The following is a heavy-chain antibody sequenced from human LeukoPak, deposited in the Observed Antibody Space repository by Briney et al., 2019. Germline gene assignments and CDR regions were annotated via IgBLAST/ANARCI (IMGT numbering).Heavy chain of an antibody. D-gene: IGHD5-24*01. V-gene: IGHV3-30*03. Sequence: GGSLRLSCAASGFSVSDYWMHWARQAPGKGLEWVAVISYDGSNKYYADSVKGRFTISRDNSKNTLYLQMNSLRAEDTAVYYCARGGDVEMATKDYWGQGTLVTVSS. CDR1: GFSVSDYW. J-gene: IGHJ4*02. CDR2: ISYDGSNK. CDR3: ARGGDVEMATKDY.